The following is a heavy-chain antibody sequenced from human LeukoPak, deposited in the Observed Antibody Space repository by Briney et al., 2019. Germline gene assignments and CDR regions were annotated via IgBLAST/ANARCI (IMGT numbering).Heavy chain of an antibody. CDR1: GVSVSSNYA. J-gene: IGHJ4*02. CDR3: VRGGYWAFDY. CDR2: IYYSGST. V-gene: IGHV4-4*02. D-gene: IGHD2-8*02. Sequence: PSETLSLTCGVSGVSVSSNYAWSWVRQPPGKGLEWIGEIYYSGSTSYKSSLKRRVTMSVDKSKNQISLTLSSVTAADTAVYYCVRGGYWAFDYWGQGGLVIVSS.